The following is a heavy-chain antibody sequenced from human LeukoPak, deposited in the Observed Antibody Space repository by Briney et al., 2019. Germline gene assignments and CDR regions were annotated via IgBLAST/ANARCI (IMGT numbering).Heavy chain of an antibody. V-gene: IGHV4-39*07. D-gene: IGHD3-10*01. Sequence: SETLSLTCTVSRGSVNSTIYYWGWIRQPPGRGLEWIGSVYYTGSTYYNPSLNSRVTISEDTSKNQFYLNLSSVTAADTAVYYCARRYYYNLGSFPFDFWGQGTLVTVSS. CDR2: VYYTGST. J-gene: IGHJ4*02. CDR1: RGSVNSTIYY. CDR3: ARRYYYNLGSFPFDF.